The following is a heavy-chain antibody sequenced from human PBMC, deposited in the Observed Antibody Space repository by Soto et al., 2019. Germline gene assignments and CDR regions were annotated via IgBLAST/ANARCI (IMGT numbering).Heavy chain of an antibody. Sequence: PGGSLRLSXAASGFTFSAYAFHWVRQAPGKGLEWLSVISYDGRETHYADSVEGRFIISRDSSKKTAYLQMNSLRGDDTAVYFCATDPVAVTGSFIDSWGQGTLVTVSS. D-gene: IGHD2-21*02. V-gene: IGHV3-30-3*01. CDR3: ATDPVAVTGSFIDS. CDR2: ISYDGRET. CDR1: GFTFSAYA. J-gene: IGHJ4*02.